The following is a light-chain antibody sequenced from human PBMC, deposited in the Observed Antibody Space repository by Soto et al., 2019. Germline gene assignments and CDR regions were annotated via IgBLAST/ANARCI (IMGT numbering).Light chain of an antibody. CDR3: CPIAGSGAYV. Sequence: QSVLTQPASVSGSPGQSITISCTGTSSDVGSHNLVSWYQQHPGKAPKLIIYEVNKRPSGVSNRFSGSKSGNTASLTIFGLQTEDEADYYCCPIAGSGAYVFGTGTKVTVL. CDR1: SSDVGSHNL. V-gene: IGLV2-23*02. J-gene: IGLJ1*01. CDR2: EVN.